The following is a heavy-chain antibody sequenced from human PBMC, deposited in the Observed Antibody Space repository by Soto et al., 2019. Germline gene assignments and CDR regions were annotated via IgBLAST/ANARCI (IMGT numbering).Heavy chain of an antibody. CDR1: GFTFSSYG. D-gene: IGHD3-22*01. V-gene: IGHV3-23*01. CDR3: AKEADISGYHPDY. Sequence: GGSLRLSCAASGFTFSSYGMSWVRQAPGKGLEWVSSISGSGGSTHYADSVKGRSTISRDNSKNTLYLQVNSLRAEDTAVYYCAKEADISGYHPDYWGQGTQVTVSS. CDR2: ISGSGGST. J-gene: IGHJ4*02.